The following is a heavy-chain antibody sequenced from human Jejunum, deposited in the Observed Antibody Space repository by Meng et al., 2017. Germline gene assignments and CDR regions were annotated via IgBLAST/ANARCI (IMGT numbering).Heavy chain of an antibody. CDR1: GASISSYT. V-gene: IGHV4-4*07. Sequence: SETLSLTCTVSGASISSYTWSWIRQPAGKGLEWIGRIYTSENTDCNPSFKSRVTMSVDTSKNQLSLKLRSVTAADTAVYYCARELYSSGWYGASWGQGTLVTVSS. J-gene: IGHJ4*02. CDR3: ARELYSSGWYGAS. CDR2: IYTSENT. D-gene: IGHD6-19*01.